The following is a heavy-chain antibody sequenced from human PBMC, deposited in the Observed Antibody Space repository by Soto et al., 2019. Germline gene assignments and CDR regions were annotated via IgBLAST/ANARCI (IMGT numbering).Heavy chain of an antibody. CDR3: ARGRRELRWDWFDP. Sequence: QVQLVESGGGVVQPGRSLRLSCAASGFTFSSYAMHWVRQAPGKGLEWVAVISYDGSNKYYADSVKGRFTISRDNSKNTLYLQMNSLRAEDTAVYYCARGRRELRWDWFDPWGQGTLVTVSS. D-gene: IGHD1-26*01. V-gene: IGHV3-30-3*01. CDR1: GFTFSSYA. J-gene: IGHJ5*02. CDR2: ISYDGSNK.